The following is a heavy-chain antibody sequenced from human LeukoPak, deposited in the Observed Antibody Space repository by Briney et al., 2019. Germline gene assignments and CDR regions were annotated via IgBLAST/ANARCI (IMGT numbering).Heavy chain of an antibody. V-gene: IGHV4-39*01. CDR1: SGSVTSTTYY. Sequence: PSETLSLTCTVSSGSVTSTTYYWGWVRQPPGKGLEWVGVVHYNGATYYDPSLKSRVTMSIDTSENQFSLKVTSVTAADTAVYYCARRRVAATAGWFDPWGQGTLVTVSS. CDR3: ARRRVAATAGWFDP. CDR2: VHYNGAT. J-gene: IGHJ5*02. D-gene: IGHD2-15*01.